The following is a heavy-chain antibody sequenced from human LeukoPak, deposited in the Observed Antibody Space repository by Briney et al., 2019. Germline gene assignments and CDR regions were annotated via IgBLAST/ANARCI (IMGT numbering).Heavy chain of an antibody. CDR2: ISSSGSII. J-gene: IGHJ1*01. CDR3: AKDTAAAAHKYFQH. Sequence: GGSLRLSCAASGFTFSDYYMSWIRQAPGKGLEWVSYISSSGSIIYYADSVKGRFTISRDNSKNTLYLQMNSLRAEDTAVYYCAKDTAAAAHKYFQHWGQGTLVTVSS. CDR1: GFTFSDYY. D-gene: IGHD6-13*01. V-gene: IGHV3-11*04.